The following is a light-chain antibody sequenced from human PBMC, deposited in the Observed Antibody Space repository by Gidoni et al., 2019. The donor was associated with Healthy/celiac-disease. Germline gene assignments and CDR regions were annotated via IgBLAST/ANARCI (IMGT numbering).Light chain of an antibody. CDR3: QQSYSTPPT. Sequence: DIQMTQSPSSLSASVGDRVTITGRASQSISSYLNWYQQKPGKAPKLLIYAASSLQSWVPSRFSGSGSGTDFTLTISSLQPEDFATYYCQQSYSTPPTFGGGTKVEIK. CDR1: QSISSY. J-gene: IGKJ4*01. CDR2: AAS. V-gene: IGKV1-39*01.